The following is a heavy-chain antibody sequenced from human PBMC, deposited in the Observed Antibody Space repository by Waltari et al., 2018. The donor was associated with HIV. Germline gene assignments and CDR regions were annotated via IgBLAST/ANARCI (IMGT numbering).Heavy chain of an antibody. V-gene: IGHV4-34*12. Sequence: QVQLQQWGAGLLKPSETLSLTCAVYGGSFSGYYWSWIRQPPGKGLEWIGEMMHSGSTTYNPSLNSRVTISVGTSKSQFSLKLSSWTAADTAVYYCARAAFIAAAGTVAPSYYCGMDVWGQGTTVTVSS. D-gene: IGHD6-13*01. CDR2: MMHSGST. J-gene: IGHJ6*02. CDR3: ARAAFIAAAGTVAPSYYCGMDV. CDR1: GGSFSGYY.